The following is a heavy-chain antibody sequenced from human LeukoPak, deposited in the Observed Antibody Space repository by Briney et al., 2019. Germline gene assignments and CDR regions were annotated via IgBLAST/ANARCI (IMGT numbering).Heavy chain of an antibody. CDR2: VSNSGGST. J-gene: IGHJ6*02. D-gene: IGHD3-22*01. CDR1: GFTFSSYA. Sequence: PGGSLRLSCAASGFTFSSYAMSWVRQAPGKGLEWVSGVSNSGGSTYYADSVKGRFTISRDNSKNTLYLQMNSLRAEDTAVYYCAKDRDYYDSSGYLWGQGTTVTVSS. V-gene: IGHV3-23*01. CDR3: AKDRDYYDSSGYL.